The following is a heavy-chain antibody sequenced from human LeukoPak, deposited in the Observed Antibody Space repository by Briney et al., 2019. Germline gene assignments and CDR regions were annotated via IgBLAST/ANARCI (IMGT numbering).Heavy chain of an antibody. D-gene: IGHD5-12*01. J-gene: IGHJ4*02. Sequence: GGSLKLSCAASGFTFSGSAMHWVRQASGKGLEWVGRIRSKANSYATAYAASVKGRFTISRDDSKNTAYLQMNSLKTEDTAVYYCTRHLAWQNDYWGQGTLVTVSS. CDR2: IRSKANSYAT. V-gene: IGHV3-73*01. CDR1: GFTFSGSA. CDR3: TRHLAWQNDY.